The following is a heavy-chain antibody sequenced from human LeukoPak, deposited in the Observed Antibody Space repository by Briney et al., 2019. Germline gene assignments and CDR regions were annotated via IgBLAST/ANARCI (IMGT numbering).Heavy chain of an antibody. V-gene: IGHV1-2*02. J-gene: IGHJ4*02. CDR3: ASGYGDYEGFDY. Sequence: GVSVKVPCKASGYTFTGYYMHWVRQAPGHGLEWMGWINPNSGGTNYAQRFQGRVTMTRDTSISTAYMELSRLRSDDTAVYYCASGYGDYEGFDYWGQGTLVTVSS. CDR2: INPNSGGT. D-gene: IGHD4-17*01. CDR1: GYTFTGYY.